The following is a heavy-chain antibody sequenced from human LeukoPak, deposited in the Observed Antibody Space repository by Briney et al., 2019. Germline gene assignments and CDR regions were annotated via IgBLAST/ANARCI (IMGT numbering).Heavy chain of an antibody. V-gene: IGHV3-66*01. J-gene: IGHJ5*02. D-gene: IGHD6-13*01. CDR3: ARVRIAATGLGAFDP. CDR2: IYSGCIS. CDR1: VITFSINY. Sequence: GGSLRLSCAASVITFSINYIIWLRQAPGKGRDWVSVIYSGCISYYADSVKGRFTISRDNSKNTVSLQMDSLRADDTALYYCARVRIAATGLGAFDPWGRGPLVTVSS.